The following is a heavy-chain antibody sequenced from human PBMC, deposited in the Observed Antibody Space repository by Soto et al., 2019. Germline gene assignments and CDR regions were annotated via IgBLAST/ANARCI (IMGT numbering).Heavy chain of an antibody. D-gene: IGHD3-16*01. CDR1: GFTFSTYS. CDR3: ARQGAWQFDY. Sequence: EVQLVESGGGLVQPGGSLRLSCAASGFTFSTYSMNWVRQAPGKGLEWVSYISSSSTSIYYAVSVKGRFTVSRDNAKHSLYLQMNSLRAEDTSVYYCARQGAWQFDYWGQGTLVTVSS. V-gene: IGHV3-48*01. CDR2: ISSSSTSI. J-gene: IGHJ4*02.